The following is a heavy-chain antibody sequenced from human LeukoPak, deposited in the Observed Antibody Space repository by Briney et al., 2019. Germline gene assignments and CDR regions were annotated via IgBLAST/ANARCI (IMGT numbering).Heavy chain of an antibody. CDR1: GFTFSSYS. V-gene: IGHV3-21*01. D-gene: IGHD2-21*02. CDR2: ISSSSSYI. CDR3: ARVVTSPPLFVIDY. J-gene: IGHJ4*02. Sequence: GGSLRLSCAASGFTFSSYSMNWVRQAPGKGLEWVSSISSSSSYIYYANSVKGRFTISRDNAKNSLYLQMNSLRAEDTAVYYCARVVTSPPLFVIDYWGQGTLVTVSS.